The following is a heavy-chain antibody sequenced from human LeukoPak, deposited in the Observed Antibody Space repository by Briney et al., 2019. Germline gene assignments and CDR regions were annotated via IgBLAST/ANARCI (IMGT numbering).Heavy chain of an antibody. CDR1: GFTFSAYN. Sequence: GGSLRLSCAGSGFTFSAYNMNWVRQAPGKGLEWVSSISGSSTNIYYGDSVKGRFTISRDNAKNSLYLQMNSLRAEDTAVYYCARDSPGSSRFYHYYGLDVWGQGTTVTVSS. V-gene: IGHV3-21*01. J-gene: IGHJ6*02. CDR3: ARDSPGSSRFYHYYGLDV. CDR2: ISGSSTNI. D-gene: IGHD6-6*01.